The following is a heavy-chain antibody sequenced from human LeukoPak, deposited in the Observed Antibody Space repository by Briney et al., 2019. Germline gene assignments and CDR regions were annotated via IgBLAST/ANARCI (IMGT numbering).Heavy chain of an antibody. V-gene: IGHV3-74*01. CDR1: GFTFSSYW. J-gene: IGHJ4*02. Sequence: GGSLRLSCAASGFTFSSYWMHWVRQAPGKGLVWVSRINSDGGSTSYADSVKGRFTISRDNAKNTLYLQMNSLRAEDTAVYYCASSTYGGNFFDYWGQGTLVTVSS. D-gene: IGHD4-23*01. CDR2: INSDGGST. CDR3: ASSTYGGNFFDY.